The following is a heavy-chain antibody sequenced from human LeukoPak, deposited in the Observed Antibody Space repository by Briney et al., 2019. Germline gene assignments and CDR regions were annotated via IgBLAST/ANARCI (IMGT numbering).Heavy chain of an antibody. Sequence: GGSLRLSCAASGFTFSSYTMGWVRQAPGMGLEWVSSISGSGGSTYYADSVKGRFTISRDNSKNTLFLQMNSLRAEDTAVYYCAKTTPNSYYYDTRGYFPFDYWGQGTLVTVSS. J-gene: IGHJ4*02. CDR2: ISGSGGST. D-gene: IGHD3-22*01. CDR3: AKTTPNSYYYDTRGYFPFDY. CDR1: GFTFSSYT. V-gene: IGHV3-23*01.